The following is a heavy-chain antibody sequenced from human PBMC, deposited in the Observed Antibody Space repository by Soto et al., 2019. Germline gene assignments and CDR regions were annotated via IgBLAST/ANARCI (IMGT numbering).Heavy chain of an antibody. V-gene: IGHV4-4*02. CDR2: VYHTGTT. J-gene: IGHJ4*01. CDR1: GDSISSINW. Sequence: QVRLQESGPGMVKPSGTLSLTCEVSGDSISSINWWFWVRQPPGKGLQCIGEVYHTGTTHYNPSLMTRVATTVDKAQNHVTHNVTFETAAEEAVYYCARSAGVFGISLLDMWGQGALVTVSS. CDR3: ARSAGVFGISLLDM. D-gene: IGHD3-3*01.